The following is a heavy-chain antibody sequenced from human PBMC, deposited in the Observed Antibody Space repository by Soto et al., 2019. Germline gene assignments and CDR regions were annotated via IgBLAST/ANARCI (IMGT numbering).Heavy chain of an antibody. D-gene: IGHD3-3*01. V-gene: IGHV3-30*18. Sequence: PGGSLTPSCAASGFTFSSYGIHWVRQAPGKGLEWVAVISYDGSNKYYADSVKGRFTISRDNSKNTLYLQMNSLRVEDTAVYYCAKAGTIFGVVMNNWFDPWGQGTLVTVSS. CDR1: GFTFSSYG. CDR3: AKAGTIFGVVMNNWFDP. CDR2: ISYDGSNK. J-gene: IGHJ5*02.